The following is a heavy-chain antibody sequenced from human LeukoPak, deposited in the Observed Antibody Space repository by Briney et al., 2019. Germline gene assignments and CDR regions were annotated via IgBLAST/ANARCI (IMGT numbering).Heavy chain of an antibody. V-gene: IGHV3-21*01. D-gene: IGHD4-17*01. Sequence: GGSLRLSCAASGFTFSGYSMNWVRRAPGKGLEWVSSISSSTTYIYYADSMKGRFTISRDNAKNSLYLQMHSLRAEDTAVYYCARSQFTYDYGDWINFDYWGQGTPVTVSS. CDR3: ARSQFTYDYGDWINFDY. J-gene: IGHJ4*02. CDR1: GFTFSGYS. CDR2: ISSSTTYI.